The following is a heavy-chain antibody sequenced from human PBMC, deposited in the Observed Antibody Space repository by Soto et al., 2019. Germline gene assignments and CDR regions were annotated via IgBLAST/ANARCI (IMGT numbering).Heavy chain of an antibody. CDR3: ARTPDTALDY. CDR1: GGSITGYY. V-gene: IGHV4-59*01. CDR2: IYYNGNT. D-gene: IGHD5-18*01. Sequence: SETLSLTCTVSGGSITGYYWNWIRQPPGKGLEWIGYIYYNGNTSYNPSLKSRVTISLDTSKNEFSLKLTSVTAADTAVYYCARTPDTALDYWGQGTLVTVSS. J-gene: IGHJ4*02.